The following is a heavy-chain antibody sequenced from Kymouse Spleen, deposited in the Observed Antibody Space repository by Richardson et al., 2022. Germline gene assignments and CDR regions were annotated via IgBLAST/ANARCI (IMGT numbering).Heavy chain of an antibody. V-gene: IGHV4-61*01. CDR1: GGSVSSGSYY. CDR2: IYYSGST. CDR3: ARSRFGELLRSLYYYYGMDV. D-gene: IGHD3-10*01. J-gene: IGHJ6*02. Sequence: QVQLQESGPGLVKPSETLSLTCTVSGGSVSSGSYYWSWIRQPPGKGLEWIGYIYYSGSTNYNPSLKSRVTISVDTSKNQFSLKLSSVTAADTAVYYCARSRFGELLRSLYYYYGMDVWGQGTTVTVSS.